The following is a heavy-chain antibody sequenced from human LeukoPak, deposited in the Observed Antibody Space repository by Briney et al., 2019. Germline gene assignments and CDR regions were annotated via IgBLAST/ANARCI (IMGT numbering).Heavy chain of an antibody. D-gene: IGHD4-23*01. V-gene: IGHV1-2*02. CDR2: INPNSGGT. CDR3: ARDRRGGNSWGAFDI. CDR1: GYTFTGYY. J-gene: IGHJ3*02. Sequence: ASVKVSCKASGYTFTGYYMHWVRQAPGQGLEWMGWINPNSGGTNYAQKFQGRVTMTRDTSISTAYMELSRLRSDDTAVYYCARDRRGGNSWGAFDIWGQGTMVTVSS.